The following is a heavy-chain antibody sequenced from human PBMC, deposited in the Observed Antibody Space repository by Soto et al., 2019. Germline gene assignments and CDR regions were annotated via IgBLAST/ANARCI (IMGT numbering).Heavy chain of an antibody. V-gene: IGHV4-61*01. CDR3: ARWDFYYGMDA. CDR2: LNYGWRT. CDR1: GDSVTSGRYY. J-gene: IGHJ6*02. Sequence: PSETLSLTCSVSGDSVTSGRYYWNWIRQPPGKGLELIWYLNYGWRTNYDPSLKSRVTILVDTSKNQFSLKVTSVSAADTAVYYCARWDFYYGMDAWGQGTTVTVSS.